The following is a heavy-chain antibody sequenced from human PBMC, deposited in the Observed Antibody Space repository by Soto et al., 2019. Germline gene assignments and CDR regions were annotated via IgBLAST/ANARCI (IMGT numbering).Heavy chain of an antibody. V-gene: IGHV3-13*01. CDR2: IGTAGDT. J-gene: IGHJ3*02. D-gene: IGHD1-26*01. CDR1: GFTFSSYD. CDR3: ARGIVGATFSDAFDI. Sequence: GGSLRLSCAASGFTFSSYDMHWVRQATGKGLEWVSAIGTAGDTYYPGSVKGRFTISRENAKNSLYLQMNSLRAEDTAVYYCARGIVGATFSDAFDIWGQGTMVTVSS.